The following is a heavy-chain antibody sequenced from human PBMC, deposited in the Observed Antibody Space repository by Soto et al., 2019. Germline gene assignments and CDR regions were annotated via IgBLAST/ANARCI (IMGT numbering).Heavy chain of an antibody. CDR1: GFTFSSYA. CDR3: ARDSRPGGWPNNWFDP. J-gene: IGHJ5*02. V-gene: IGHV3-64*01. D-gene: IGHD6-19*01. Sequence: GGSLRLSCAASGFTFSSYAMHWVRQAPGKGLEYVSAISSNGGSTYYANSVKGRFTISRDNSKNTLYLQMGSLRAEDMAVYYCARDSRPGGWPNNWFDPWGQGTLVTVSS. CDR2: ISSNGGST.